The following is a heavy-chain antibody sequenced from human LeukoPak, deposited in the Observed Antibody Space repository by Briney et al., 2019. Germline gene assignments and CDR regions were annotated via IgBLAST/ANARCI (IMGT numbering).Heavy chain of an antibody. Sequence: PGGSLRLSCTASGFTFSSYAMSWVRQAPGKGLEWVPTIRYSGGSTYYADSVKGRFTISRDNSKNTLYLQMNSLRAEDTAVYYCAKQSATSGGFDYWGQGTLVTVSS. J-gene: IGHJ4*02. D-gene: IGHD1-26*01. CDR1: GFTFSSYA. CDR2: IRYSGGST. CDR3: AKQSATSGGFDY. V-gene: IGHV3-23*01.